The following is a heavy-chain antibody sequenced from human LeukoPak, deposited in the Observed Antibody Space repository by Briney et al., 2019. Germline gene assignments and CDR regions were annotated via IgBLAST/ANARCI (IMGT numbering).Heavy chain of an antibody. V-gene: IGHV4-30-2*01. J-gene: IGHJ5*02. D-gene: IGHD3-10*01. CDR3: ARGDGSGSGWWFDP. CDR1: GASISSGTYS. CDR2: IYHTGST. Sequence: SETLSLTCTVSGASISSGTYSWSWIRQPPGEGLEWIVYIYHTGSTYYNPSLKSRVTISVDRSKNQFSLNLNSVTAADTALYYCARGDGSGSGWWFDPWGQGTLITVSS.